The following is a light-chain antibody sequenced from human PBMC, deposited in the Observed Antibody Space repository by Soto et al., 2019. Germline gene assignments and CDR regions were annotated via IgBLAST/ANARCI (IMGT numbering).Light chain of an antibody. J-gene: IGKJ5*01. Sequence: EIVLTHSPATLSWSPGERAALSCRASQSVSSYLAWYQQKPGQAPRLLIYDASNRATGIPARFSGSGSGTDFTLTISSLEPEDFAVYYCHQRQYWPPITFGQGTRLEIK. CDR3: HQRQYWPPIT. V-gene: IGKV3-11*01. CDR2: DAS. CDR1: QSVSSY.